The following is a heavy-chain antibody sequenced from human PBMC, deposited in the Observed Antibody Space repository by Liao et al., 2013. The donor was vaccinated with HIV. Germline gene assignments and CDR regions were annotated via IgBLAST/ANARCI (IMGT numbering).Heavy chain of an antibody. D-gene: IGHD3-3*01. V-gene: IGHV4-61*01. CDR3: ARGLWSGSSPSDY. J-gene: IGHJ4*02. CDR2: TFSSGTT. CDR1: GGSITSSSYD. Sequence: QLQLQESGPGRVKPSETLSLTCNVSGGSITSSSYDWNWIRQSPGKGLEWIGYTFSSGTTNYNPSLKSRVTISVDTSKNQFSLKLRSVTAADTAVYYCARGLWSGSSPSDYWGQGTLVTVSS.